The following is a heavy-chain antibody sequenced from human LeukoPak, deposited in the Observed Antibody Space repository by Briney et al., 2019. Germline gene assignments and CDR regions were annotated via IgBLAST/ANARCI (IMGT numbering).Heavy chain of an antibody. J-gene: IGHJ6*02. CDR2: IIPIFGTA. Sequence: SVKVSCKASGGTFSSYAISRVRQAPGQGLEWMGGIIPIFGTANYAQKFQGRVTITADESTSTAYMELSSLRSEDTAVYYCARDITMIVAPNYYYYGMDVWGQGTTVTVSS. CDR1: GGTFSSYA. CDR3: ARDITMIVAPNYYYYGMDV. D-gene: IGHD3-22*01. V-gene: IGHV1-69*01.